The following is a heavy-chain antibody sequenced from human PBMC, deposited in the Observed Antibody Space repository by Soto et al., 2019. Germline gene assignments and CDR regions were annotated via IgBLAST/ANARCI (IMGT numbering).Heavy chain of an antibody. CDR3: AKDTGRGGGSVFDY. CDR2: ISGSGADT. D-gene: IGHD2-15*01. Sequence: EVQLLESGGGLVQPGGSLRLSCAPSGFIFSNYAMSWVRQARGEGLEWVSAISGSGADTYYTESVKGRFTISRDNFKNTLYLQMNSLRAEDTAVYYCAKDTGRGGGSVFDYWGQGTLVTVSS. CDR1: GFIFSNYA. V-gene: IGHV3-23*01. J-gene: IGHJ4*02.